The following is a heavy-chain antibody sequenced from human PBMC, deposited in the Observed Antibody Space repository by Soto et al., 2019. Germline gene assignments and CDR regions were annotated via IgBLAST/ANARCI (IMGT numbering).Heavy chain of an antibody. CDR3: ARAFLGYEGGY. J-gene: IGHJ4*02. CDR1: GFTFSSYE. Sequence: EVQLVESGGGLVQPGGSLRLSCAASGFTFSSYEMNWVRQAPGKGLEWVSYINSSGSTIYYADSVKGRFTISRDNAKNSLYLQMNSLRAEDTAVYYCARAFLGYEGGYWGQGTLVTVSS. CDR2: INSSGSTI. V-gene: IGHV3-48*03. D-gene: IGHD5-12*01.